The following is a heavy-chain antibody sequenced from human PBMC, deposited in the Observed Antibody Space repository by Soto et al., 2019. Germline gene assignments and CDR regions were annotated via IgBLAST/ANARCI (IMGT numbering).Heavy chain of an antibody. CDR3: ARGQLSMVRGVSDAFDI. J-gene: IGHJ3*02. D-gene: IGHD3-10*01. Sequence: SETLSLTCTVSGGSISIADYYWSWIRQPPGKGLEWIGYIYYSGSTYYNPSLKSRVTISVDTSKNQFSLKLSSVTAADTAVYYCARGQLSMVRGVSDAFDIWGQGTMVTVSS. CDR2: IYYSGST. V-gene: IGHV4-30-4*01. CDR1: GGSISIADYY.